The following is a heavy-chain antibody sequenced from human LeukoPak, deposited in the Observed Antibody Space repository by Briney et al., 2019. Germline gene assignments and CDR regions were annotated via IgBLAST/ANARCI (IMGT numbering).Heavy chain of an antibody. CDR2: IYYSGST. D-gene: IGHD7-27*01. CDR3: ATETGNDAFDI. CDR1: GGSISSYY. J-gene: IGHJ3*02. V-gene: IGHV4-59*01. Sequence: SETLSLTCTVSGGSISSYYWSWIRQPPGKGLEWIGYIYYSGSTNYNPSLKSRVTISVGTSKNQFSLKLSSVTAADTAVYYCATETGNDAFDIWGQGTMVTVSS.